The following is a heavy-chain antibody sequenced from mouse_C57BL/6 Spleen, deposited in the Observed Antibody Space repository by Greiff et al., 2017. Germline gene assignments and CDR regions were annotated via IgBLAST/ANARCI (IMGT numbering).Heavy chain of an antibody. D-gene: IGHD3-3*01. CDR2: INPSSGST. CDR3: ARPEDRGFAY. V-gene: IGHV1-4*01. J-gene: IGHJ3*01. Sequence: QVQLQQSGAELARPGASVKMSCKASGYTFTSYTMHWVKQRPGQGLEWIGYINPSSGSTKYNQKFKDKATLTADKSSSTAYMQLSSLTSEDSAVYYCARPEDRGFAYWGQGTLVTVSA. CDR1: GYTFTSYT.